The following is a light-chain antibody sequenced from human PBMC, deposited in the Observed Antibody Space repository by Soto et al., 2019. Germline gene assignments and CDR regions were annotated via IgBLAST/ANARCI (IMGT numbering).Light chain of an antibody. V-gene: IGLV2-14*01. CDR3: TSYTSDSTYV. CDR1: STDVGRYNY. CDR2: DVS. J-gene: IGLJ1*01. Sequence: QSVLTQPASVSGSPGQSITISCTGTSTDVGRYNYVSWYQQHPGKAPKLMVYDVSNRPSWVSNRFSGSKSGITASLTISGLHAEDEADYYCTSYTSDSTYVFGTGPKVTVL.